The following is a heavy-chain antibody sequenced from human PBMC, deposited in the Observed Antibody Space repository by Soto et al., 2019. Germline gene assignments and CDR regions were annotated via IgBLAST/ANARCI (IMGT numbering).Heavy chain of an antibody. J-gene: IGHJ5*02. Sequence: QVQLVQSGAEVKKPGSSVKVSCKASGGTFSSYAISWVRQAPGQGLEWMGGIILIFGTANYAQKFQGRVTITADESTSTAYMELSSLRSEDTAVYYCARDFVRYDSSEDWFDPWGQGTLVTVSS. V-gene: IGHV1-69*01. CDR2: IILIFGTA. CDR3: ARDFVRYDSSEDWFDP. D-gene: IGHD3-22*01. CDR1: GGTFSSYA.